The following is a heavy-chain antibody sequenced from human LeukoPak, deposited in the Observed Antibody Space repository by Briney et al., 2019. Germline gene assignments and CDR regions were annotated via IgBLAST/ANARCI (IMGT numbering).Heavy chain of an antibody. CDR2: FDPEDGET. CDR1: GYTLTELS. CDR3: ATTHGGYFDY. J-gene: IGHJ4*02. D-gene: IGHD3-10*01. V-gene: IGHV1-24*01. Sequence: GASVRVSCKVSGYTLTELSMHWVRQAPGKGLEWMGGFDPEDGETIYAQKFQGRVTMTGDTSTDTAYMELSSLRSEDTAVYYCATTHGGYFDYWAREPWSPSPQ.